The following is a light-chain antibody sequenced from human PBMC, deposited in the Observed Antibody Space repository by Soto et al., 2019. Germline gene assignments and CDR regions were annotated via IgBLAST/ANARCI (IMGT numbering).Light chain of an antibody. V-gene: IGKV3-20*01. CDR2: GAS. CDR3: QQYAGSPLA. CDR1: HSVSSTY. J-gene: IGKJ4*01. Sequence: EIVLTQSPGTLSLSPGERATLSCRASHSVSSTYLAWYQQRPGQAPRLLIYGASSRATGIPDRFSGSGSGTDFTLTISRLEPEDFAVYYCQQYAGSPLAFGGGTKVEIK.